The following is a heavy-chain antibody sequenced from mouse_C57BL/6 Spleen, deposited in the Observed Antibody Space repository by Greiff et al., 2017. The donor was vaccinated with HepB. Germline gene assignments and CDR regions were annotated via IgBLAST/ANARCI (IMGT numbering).Heavy chain of an antibody. CDR1: GYTFTSYW. CDR2: IHPNSGST. V-gene: IGHV1-64*01. D-gene: IGHD2-1*01. CDR3: ARQDGTAWFAY. Sequence: VQLQQPGAELVKPGASVKLSCKASGYTFTSYWMHWVKQRPGQGLEWIGMIHPNSGSTNYNEKFKSKATLTVDKSSSTAYMQLSSLTSEDSAIYYCARQDGTAWFAYWGQGTLVTVSA. J-gene: IGHJ3*01.